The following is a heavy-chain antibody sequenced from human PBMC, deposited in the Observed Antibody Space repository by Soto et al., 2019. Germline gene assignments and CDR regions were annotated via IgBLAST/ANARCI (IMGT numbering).Heavy chain of an antibody. CDR2: IYYSGST. CDR1: GGSISSSSYY. Sequence: SETLSLTCTVSGGSISSSSYYWGWIRQPPGKGLEWIGSIYYSGSTYYNPSLKSRVTISVDTSKNQFSLKLSSVTAADTAVYYCARDGFLDAFDIWGQGTMVTVSS. J-gene: IGHJ3*02. D-gene: IGHD5-12*01. V-gene: IGHV4-39*07. CDR3: ARDGFLDAFDI.